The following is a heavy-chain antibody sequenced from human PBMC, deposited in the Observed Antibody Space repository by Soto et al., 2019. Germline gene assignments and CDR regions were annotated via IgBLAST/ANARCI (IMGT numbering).Heavy chain of an antibody. CDR2: ISYDGSNK. V-gene: IGHV3-30-3*01. CDR1: GFTFSSYA. J-gene: IGHJ4*02. Sequence: GGSLRLSCAASGFTFSSYAMHWVRQAPGKGLEWVAVISYDGSNKYYADSVKGRFTISRDNSKNTLYLQMNSLRAEDTAVYYCARDWALNTWRQGTLVTVSS. D-gene: IGHD3-16*01. CDR3: ARDWALNT.